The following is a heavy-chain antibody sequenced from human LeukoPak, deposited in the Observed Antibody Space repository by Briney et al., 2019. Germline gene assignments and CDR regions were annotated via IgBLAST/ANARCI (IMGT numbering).Heavy chain of an antibody. Sequence: ASVKVSCKASGGTFSSYAISWVRQAPGQGLEWMGIINPSGGSTSYAQKFQGRVTMTRDTSTSTVYMELSSLRSEDTAVYYCARDQTVEAFDIWGQGTMVTVSS. J-gene: IGHJ3*02. CDR2: INPSGGST. CDR1: GGTFSSYA. CDR3: ARDQTVEAFDI. V-gene: IGHV1-46*01. D-gene: IGHD1-14*01.